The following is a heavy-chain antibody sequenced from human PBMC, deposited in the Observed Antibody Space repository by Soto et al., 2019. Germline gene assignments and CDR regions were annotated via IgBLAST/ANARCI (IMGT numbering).Heavy chain of an antibody. CDR1: GFTFSSYG. D-gene: IGHD6-13*01. CDR2: ISYDGSNK. V-gene: IGHV3-30*18. CDR3: ANRGVAAAGFDY. Sequence: GGSLRLSCAASGFTFSSYGMHWVRQAPGKGLEWVAVISYDGSNKYYADSVKGRFTISRDNSKNTLYLQMNSLRAEDTAVYYCANRGVAAAGFDYWGQGTLVTVSS. J-gene: IGHJ4*02.